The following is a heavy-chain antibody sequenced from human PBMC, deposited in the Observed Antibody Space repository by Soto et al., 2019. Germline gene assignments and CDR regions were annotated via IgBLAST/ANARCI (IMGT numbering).Heavy chain of an antibody. Sequence: GSLRLSCAASGFTFSSYSMNWVRQAPGKGLEWVSYISSSSSTIYYADSVKGRFTISRDNAKNSLYLQMNSLRDEDTAVYYCARDYVVAAAGIYYYYYYGMDVWGQGTTVTVSS. J-gene: IGHJ6*02. CDR3: ARDYVVAAAGIYYYYYYGMDV. V-gene: IGHV3-48*02. D-gene: IGHD6-13*01. CDR1: GFTFSSYS. CDR2: ISSSSSTI.